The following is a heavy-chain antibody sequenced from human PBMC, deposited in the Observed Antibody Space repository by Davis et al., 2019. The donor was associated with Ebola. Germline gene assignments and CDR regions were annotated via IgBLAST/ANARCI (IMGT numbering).Heavy chain of an antibody. Sequence: ASVKVSCKASAYTFTSYGSSWVRQAPGQGLEWMGWISAYNCNTNYAQKLQGRVTMTTDTSTSTAYMELRSLRSDDTAVYYCARGRLRWVPHPFDYRGQGTLVTVSS. CDR1: AYTFTSYG. CDR2: ISAYNCNT. CDR3: ARGRLRWVPHPFDY. V-gene: IGHV1-18*04. D-gene: IGHD4-23*01. J-gene: IGHJ4*02.